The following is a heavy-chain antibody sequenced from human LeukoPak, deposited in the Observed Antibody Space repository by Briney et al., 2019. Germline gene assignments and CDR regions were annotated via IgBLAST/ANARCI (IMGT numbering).Heavy chain of an antibody. V-gene: IGHV1-2*02. D-gene: IGHD1-26*01. Sequence: RASVKVSCKASGYTFTGYYMHWVRQAPGQGLEWMGWINPNSGGTNYAQKFQGRVTMTRDTSISTAYMELSRLRSDDTAVYYCARDQAAVGAGLGFDPWGQGTLVTVSS. CDR1: GYTFTGYY. J-gene: IGHJ5*02. CDR2: INPNSGGT. CDR3: ARDQAAVGAGLGFDP.